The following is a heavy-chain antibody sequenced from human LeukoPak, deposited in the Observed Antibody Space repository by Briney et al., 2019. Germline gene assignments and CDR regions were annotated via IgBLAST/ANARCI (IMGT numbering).Heavy chain of an antibody. V-gene: IGHV1-46*01. CDR2: INPSGGST. CDR3: ARAAVRYYFDY. CDR1: GYTFTSYY. D-gene: IGHD2-15*01. Sequence: ASVKVSCKAPGYTFTSYYMHWVRQAPGQGPEWMGIINPSGGSTSYAQKFQGRVTMTRDMSTSTVYMELSSLRSEDTAVYYCARAAVRYYFDYWGQGTLVTVSS. J-gene: IGHJ4*02.